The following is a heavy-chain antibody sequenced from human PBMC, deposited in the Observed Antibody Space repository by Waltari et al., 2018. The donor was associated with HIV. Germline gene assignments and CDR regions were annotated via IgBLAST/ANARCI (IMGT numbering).Heavy chain of an antibody. CDR1: DYTFTSSA. V-gene: IGHV1-8*01. Sequence: QVRLVESGPEVKKHGDSVKVSCKASDYTFTSSAINWVRQAAGQGLEWMGGMNPTSGNTGYPQKFQGRLTMTRNTSINTAYMELSSLSFDDTAVYCCARVVDITGHNPLGYWGQGTLVTVSS. CDR2: MNPTSGNT. CDR3: ARVVDITGHNPLGY. J-gene: IGHJ4*02. D-gene: IGHD1-20*01.